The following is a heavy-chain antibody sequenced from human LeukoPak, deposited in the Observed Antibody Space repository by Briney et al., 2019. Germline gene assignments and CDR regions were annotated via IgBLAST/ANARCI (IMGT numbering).Heavy chain of an antibody. V-gene: IGHV3-7*04. CDR2: INEDGSEI. J-gene: IGHJ6*02. CDR1: GFTFSNYW. CDR3: AREES. Sequence: PGGSLRLSCAASGFTFSNYWMSWVRQAPGKGLEWVANINEDGSEIYYVDSVKGRFTISRDNAKRSLYLQMNNVRAEDTAVYYCAREESWGQGTTVTVSS.